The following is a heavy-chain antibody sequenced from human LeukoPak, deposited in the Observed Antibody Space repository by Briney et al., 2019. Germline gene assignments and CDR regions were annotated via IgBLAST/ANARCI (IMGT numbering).Heavy chain of an antibody. J-gene: IGHJ4*02. Sequence: PGGSPRLSCAAPGFTFSNYAMSWVRQAPGKGLEWVSGISGSGGTIYYAHSVKGRFTISRDNSKNTLYLQMNSLRAEETALYYCAKDLTDGTHGDYDYWGQGTLVTVSS. D-gene: IGHD4-17*01. CDR2: ISGSGGTI. V-gene: IGHV3-23*01. CDR1: GFTFSNYA. CDR3: AKDLTDGTHGDYDY.